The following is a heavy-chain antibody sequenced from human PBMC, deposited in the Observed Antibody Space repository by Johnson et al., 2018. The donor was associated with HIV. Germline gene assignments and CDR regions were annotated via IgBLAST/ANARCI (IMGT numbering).Heavy chain of an antibody. Sequence: VQLVESGGGLVQPGGSLRLSCAASGFTFSCYDVHWVRQATGKGLEWVSPIGTAGDTYYPGSVKGRFTISRDNSKNTLYLQMNSLKIEDTAVYYCTTDPRFLEWLLRGGTDPFHIWGQGTMVTVSS. CDR3: TTDPRFLEWLLRGGTDPFHI. V-gene: IGHV3-13*01. J-gene: IGHJ3*02. CDR2: IGTAGDT. CDR1: GFTFSCYD. D-gene: IGHD3-3*01.